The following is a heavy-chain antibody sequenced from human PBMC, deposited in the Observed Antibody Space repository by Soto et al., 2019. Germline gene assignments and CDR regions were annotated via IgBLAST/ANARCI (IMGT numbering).Heavy chain of an antibody. Sequence: ASVKVSCKASGGTFSSYAISWVRQAPGQGLEWMGIINPSGGSTSYAQKFQGRVTMTRDTSTSTVYMELSSLRSEDTAVYYCARAHTPIIAVAGDAFDIWGQGTMVTVSS. D-gene: IGHD6-19*01. CDR1: GGTFSSYA. J-gene: IGHJ3*02. CDR2: INPSGGST. CDR3: ARAHTPIIAVAGDAFDI. V-gene: IGHV1-46*01.